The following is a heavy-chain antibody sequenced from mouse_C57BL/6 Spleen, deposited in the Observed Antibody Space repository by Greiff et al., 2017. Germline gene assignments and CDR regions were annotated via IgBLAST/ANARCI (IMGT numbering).Heavy chain of an antibody. CDR1: GYTFTSYW. J-gene: IGHJ4*01. CDR3: AREATIYYYGSSYGYAMDY. V-gene: IGHV1-7*01. CDR2: INPSSGYT. D-gene: IGHD1-1*01. Sequence: VQLQQSGAELAKPGASVKLSCKASGYTFTSYWMHWVKQRPGQGLEWIGYINPSSGYTKYNQKFKDKATLTADKSSSTAYMQLSSLTYEDSAVYYCAREATIYYYGSSYGYAMDYWGQGTSVTVSS.